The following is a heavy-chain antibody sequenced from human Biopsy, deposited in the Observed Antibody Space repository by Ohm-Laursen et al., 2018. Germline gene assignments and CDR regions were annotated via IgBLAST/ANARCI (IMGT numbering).Heavy chain of an antibody. CDR2: VYWDDDK. D-gene: IGHD3-22*01. CDR3: AHSSTITTWNY. J-gene: IGHJ4*02. V-gene: IGHV2-5*02. CDR1: GFSLNTSKVG. Sequence: TQTLTLTCTFSGFSLNTSKVGVGWIRQPPGKALEWLALVYWDDDKRYSPSLKNRLTITKDTSKNQVVLTMTNMDPVDTATYHCAHSSTITTWNYWGQGTLVTVSS.